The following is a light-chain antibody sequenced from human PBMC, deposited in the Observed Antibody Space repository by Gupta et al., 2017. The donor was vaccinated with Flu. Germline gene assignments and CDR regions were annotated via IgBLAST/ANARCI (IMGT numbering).Light chain of an antibody. CDR1: SSDVGGYNY. J-gene: IGLJ3*02. CDR3: CSYAGSYTWV. Sequence: QSALTQPRSVSGSPGQSATISYTGTSSDVGGYNYVSWYQQHPGKAPKLMIYDVSKRPSGVPDRFSGSKSGNTASLTISGLQAEDEADYYCCSYAGSYTWVFGGGTKLTVL. CDR2: DVS. V-gene: IGLV2-11*01.